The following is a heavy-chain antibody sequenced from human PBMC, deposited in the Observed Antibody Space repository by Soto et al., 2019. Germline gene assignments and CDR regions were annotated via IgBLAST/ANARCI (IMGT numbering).Heavy chain of an antibody. J-gene: IGHJ1*01. CDR1: GGSISSHY. D-gene: IGHD4-4*01. CDR2: IYYSGST. Sequence: SETLSLTCTVYGGSISSHYCSWIRQPPGKGLEWIGHIYYSGSTDYNPSRKSRVTISVDTSKYQVSLKLSSVTAADSAVYYCATVAITTRDLQHWWKGTLVTVS. V-gene: IGHV4-59*11. CDR3: ATVAITTRDLQH.